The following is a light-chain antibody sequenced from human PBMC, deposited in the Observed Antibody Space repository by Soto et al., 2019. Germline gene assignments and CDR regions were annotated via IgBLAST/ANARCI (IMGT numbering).Light chain of an antibody. J-gene: IGLJ2*01. CDR1: TSNIGGNS. CDR3: AAWDDSLNAVI. CDR2: RNS. Sequence: QSVLTQPPSASGTPGQRVTISCSGSTSNIGGNSVNWYHHLPGTAPKLLIYRNSQRPSGVPDRFSGSKSGTSASPVISGLQSADEADYYCAAWDDSLNAVIFGGGTKLTVL. V-gene: IGLV1-44*01.